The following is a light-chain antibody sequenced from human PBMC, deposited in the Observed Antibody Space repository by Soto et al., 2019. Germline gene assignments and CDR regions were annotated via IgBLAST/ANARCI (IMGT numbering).Light chain of an antibody. V-gene: IGKV4-1*01. CDR3: QQYVATVWM. Sequence: DIVMTQSPDSLAVSLGERATINCKSSQSLVYSANNKNYLAWYQQKPGQPPKLLIDWTSVRESGVHDRFSGSGSGTDVPPTISSVQAEDVAVYYFQQYVATVWMFGHGPKGEV. CDR1: QSLVYSANNKNY. J-gene: IGKJ1*01. CDR2: WTS.